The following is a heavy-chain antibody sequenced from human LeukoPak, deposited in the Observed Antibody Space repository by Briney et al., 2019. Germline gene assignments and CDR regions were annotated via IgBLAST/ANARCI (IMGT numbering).Heavy chain of an antibody. Sequence: GGSLRLSCAASGFTFSDYYMSWIRQAPGKGLEWVSYISSSGSTIYYADSVKGRFTISRDNAKNSLYLQMNSLRAEDTAVYYCAKHKTTEAMDVWGKGTTVTVSS. CDR3: AKHKTTEAMDV. V-gene: IGHV3-11*04. CDR2: ISSSGSTI. CDR1: GFTFSDYY. J-gene: IGHJ6*03. D-gene: IGHD4-17*01.